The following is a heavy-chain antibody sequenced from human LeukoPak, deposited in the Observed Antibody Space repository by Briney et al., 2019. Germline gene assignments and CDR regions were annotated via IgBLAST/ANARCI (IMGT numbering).Heavy chain of an antibody. Sequence: PSETLSLTCTVSGGSISSSSYYWGWIRQPPGKGLEWIGSIYYSGSTYYNPSLKSRVTISVDTSKNQFSLKLSSVTAADTAVYYCAGSLWFGEFPSFDYWGQGTLVTVSS. CDR2: IYYSGST. CDR3: AGSLWFGEFPSFDY. CDR1: GGSISSSSYY. J-gene: IGHJ4*02. V-gene: IGHV4-39*07. D-gene: IGHD3-10*01.